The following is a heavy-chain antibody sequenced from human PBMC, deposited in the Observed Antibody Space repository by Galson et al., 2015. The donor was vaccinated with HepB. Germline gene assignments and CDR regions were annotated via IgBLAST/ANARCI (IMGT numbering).Heavy chain of an antibody. D-gene: IGHD1-7*01. CDR1: GYTFTSYY. Sequence: SVKVSCKASGYTFTSYYIHWVRQAPGQGLEWMGWINAGNGNTKYSQKFQGRVTITRDTSASTAYMELSSLRSEDTAVYYCARGPALELFDYWGQGTLVTVSS. CDR2: INAGNGNT. CDR3: ARGPALELFDY. J-gene: IGHJ4*02. V-gene: IGHV1-3*01.